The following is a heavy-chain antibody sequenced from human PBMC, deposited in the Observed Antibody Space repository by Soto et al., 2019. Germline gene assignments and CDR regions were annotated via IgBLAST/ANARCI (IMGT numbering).Heavy chain of an antibody. CDR1: GFTFSSYW. J-gene: IGHJ4*02. Sequence: GGSLRLSCAASGFTFSSYWMHWVRQAPGKGLVWVSRINSGGGTNYADSVKGRFTISRDNSKNSLFLQLNSLRAEDTAVYYCAKRDYYHLDYWGQGTLVTVSS. CDR2: INSGGGT. D-gene: IGHD3-10*01. CDR3: AKRDYYHLDY. V-gene: IGHV3-74*01.